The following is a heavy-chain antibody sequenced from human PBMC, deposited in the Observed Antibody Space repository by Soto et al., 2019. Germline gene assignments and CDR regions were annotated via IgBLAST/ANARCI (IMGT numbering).Heavy chain of an antibody. Sequence: QVQLVESGGGVVEPGRSLRLSCAVSGFTFSNYGMHWVRQAPGKGLEWVAVISYDGSNQYYGDSVKDRFTISRDNSKNTLNLQMNSLRAEDTAVYFCAKSRDGYNFYYYYGMDVWGQGTPVTVSS. CDR1: GFTFSNYG. D-gene: IGHD5-12*01. CDR2: ISYDGSNQ. V-gene: IGHV3-30*18. CDR3: AKSRDGYNFYYYYGMDV. J-gene: IGHJ6*02.